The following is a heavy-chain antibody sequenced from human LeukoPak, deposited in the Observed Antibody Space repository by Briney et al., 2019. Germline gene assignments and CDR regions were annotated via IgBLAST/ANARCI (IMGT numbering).Heavy chain of an antibody. CDR2: IRYDGSNK. Sequence: GGSLRLSCAASGFTFSSYGMHWVRQAPGKGLEWVAFIRYDGSNKYYADSVKGRFTISRDNSKNTLYLQMNSLRAEDTAVYYCAKDLRGYSGYDDGYWGQGTLVTVSS. CDR3: AKDLRGYSGYDDGY. V-gene: IGHV3-30*02. J-gene: IGHJ4*02. D-gene: IGHD5-12*01. CDR1: GFTFSSYG.